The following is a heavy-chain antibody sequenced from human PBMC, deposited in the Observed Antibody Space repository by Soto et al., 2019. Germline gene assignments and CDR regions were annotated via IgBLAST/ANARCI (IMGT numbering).Heavy chain of an antibody. Sequence: QVQLQESGPGLVKPSETLSLTCTVSGGSISSYYWSWIRQPPGKGLEWIGYIFYSGSTNYNPPLKSRVTISVDTSKDQFSLKLSSVTAAGTAVDYCASKYGGAFAYWGQGTLVTVSS. D-gene: IGHD4-17*01. J-gene: IGHJ4*02. CDR2: IFYSGST. V-gene: IGHV4-59*01. CDR3: ASKYGGAFAY. CDR1: GGSISSYY.